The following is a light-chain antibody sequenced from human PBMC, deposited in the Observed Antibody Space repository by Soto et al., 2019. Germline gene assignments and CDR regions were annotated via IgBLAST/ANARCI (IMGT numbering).Light chain of an antibody. V-gene: IGLV2-8*01. Sequence: QSVLTQPPSASGSPGQSVTISCTGTSSDVGAYDYVSWYQQHPGKAPKLIIYEVNKRPSGVPDRFSGSKSGNTASLTVSGLQAEDEADYYCSSYAGSNSVVFGGGTTLTVL. CDR3: SSYAGSNSVV. CDR2: EVN. CDR1: SSDVGAYDY. J-gene: IGLJ2*01.